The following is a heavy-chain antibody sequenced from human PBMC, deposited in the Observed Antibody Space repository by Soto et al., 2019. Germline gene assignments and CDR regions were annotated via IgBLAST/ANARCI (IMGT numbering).Heavy chain of an antibody. J-gene: IGHJ3*02. CDR3: ARVMGTDGWSNHPYYM. CDR2: IKQDGSQK. CDR1: GFTFSSYW. Sequence: PGGSLRLSCAAPGFTFSSYWMDWVRQTPRKGLEWVATIKQDGSQKYYVDSVRGRFIISRDNAKNSLFLQMNSLRVEDTAVYLCARVMGTDGWSNHPYYMCGQRTMVTVSS. D-gene: IGHD6-19*01. V-gene: IGHV3-7*04.